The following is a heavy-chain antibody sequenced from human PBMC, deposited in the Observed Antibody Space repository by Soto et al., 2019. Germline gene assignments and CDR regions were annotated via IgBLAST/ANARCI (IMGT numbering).Heavy chain of an antibody. CDR2: INHSGST. V-gene: IGHV4-34*01. J-gene: IGHJ4*02. Sequence: SETLSLACTVYGGSFSGYYWSWIRQPPGKGLEWIGEINHSGSTNYNPSLKSRVTISVDTSKNKLSLKLSSGTAEDTAVYYCERGKYSSSLGRFFDYWGQGTLVTVYS. D-gene: IGHD6-6*01. CDR3: ERGKYSSSLGRFFDY. CDR1: GGSFSGYY.